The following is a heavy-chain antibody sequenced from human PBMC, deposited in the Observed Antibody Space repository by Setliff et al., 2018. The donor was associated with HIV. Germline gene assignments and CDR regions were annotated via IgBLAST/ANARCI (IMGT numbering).Heavy chain of an antibody. CDR1: GDSINTGGYA. J-gene: IGHJ5*02. CDR3: ARGGPASPNWFDP. CDR2: IYQSGST. Sequence: SETLSLTCAVSGDSINTGGYAWSWIRQPRGKGLEFIGYIYQSGSTYYDQSLRSRVTMSIDRSKNQFSLKLTFMTAADTAVYYCARGGPASPNWFDPWGQGTLVTVSS. D-gene: IGHD3-16*01. V-gene: IGHV4-30-2*01.